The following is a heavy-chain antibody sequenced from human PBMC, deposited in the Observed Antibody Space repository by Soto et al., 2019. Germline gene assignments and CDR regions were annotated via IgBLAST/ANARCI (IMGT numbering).Heavy chain of an antibody. CDR3: ARGPDFWSGYQNAYYFDY. CDR2: INHGGTT. J-gene: IGHJ4*02. CDR1: GGSFSGYY. Sequence: SATLSLTCAVYGGSFSGYYWSWIRQSPGRGLEYIGEINHGGTTNYNPSLERRVAISVDTSKNQFSLKLTSVTAADTAVYYCARGPDFWSGYQNAYYFDYWGQGTPVTVSS. V-gene: IGHV4-34*01. D-gene: IGHD3-3*01.